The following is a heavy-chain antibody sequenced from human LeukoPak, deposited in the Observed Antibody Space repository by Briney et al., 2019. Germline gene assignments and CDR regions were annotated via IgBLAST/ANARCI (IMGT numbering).Heavy chain of an antibody. J-gene: IGHJ3*02. V-gene: IGHV3-11*05. CDR1: GFTFSDYY. CDR2: ISRSSSYT. D-gene: IGHD3-22*01. Sequence: GGSLRLSCAASGFTFSDYYMSWIRQAPGKGLEWISYISRSSSYTNYADSVKGRFTISRDNAKNSLYLQMNSLRAEDTAVYYCARGSYDSSGYYAGRGALAFDIWGQGTMVTVSS. CDR3: ARGSYDSSGYYAGRGALAFDI.